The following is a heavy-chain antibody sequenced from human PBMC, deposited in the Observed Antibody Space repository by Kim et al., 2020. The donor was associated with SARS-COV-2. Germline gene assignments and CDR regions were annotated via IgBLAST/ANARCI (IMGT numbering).Heavy chain of an antibody. J-gene: IGHJ3*01. CDR1: GGSISSYY. CDR3: ARDTRYYDSSGYDPLNAF. CDR2: IYYSGST. V-gene: IGHV4-59*01. Sequence: SETLSLTCTVSGGSISSYYWSWIRQPPGKGLEWIGYIYYSGSTNYNPSLKSRVTISVDTSKNQFSLKLRSVTAADTAVYYCARDTRYYDSSGYDPLNAF. D-gene: IGHD3-22*01.